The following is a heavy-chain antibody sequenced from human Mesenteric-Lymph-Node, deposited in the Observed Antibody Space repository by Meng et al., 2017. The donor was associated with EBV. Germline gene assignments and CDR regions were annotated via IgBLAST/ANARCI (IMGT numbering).Heavy chain of an antibody. CDR3: RYYYDSSGYSLDY. CDR1: GGSVSSGSSY. CDR2: IYYSGST. D-gene: IGHD3-22*01. V-gene: IGHV4-61*01. Sequence: QVPLYESGPGLVKHSEPLSLTCTVSGGSVSSGSSYWSWIRQPPGKGLEWIGYIYYSGSTNYNPSLKSRVTISVDTSKNQFSLKLSSVTAADTAVYYCRYYYDSSGYSLDYWGQGTLVTVSS. J-gene: IGHJ4*02.